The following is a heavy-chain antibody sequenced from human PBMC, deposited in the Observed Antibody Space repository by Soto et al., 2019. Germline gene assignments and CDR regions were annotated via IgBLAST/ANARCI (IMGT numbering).Heavy chain of an antibody. J-gene: IGHJ4*02. D-gene: IGHD3-16*01. CDR2: ILYSGTT. CDR1: GGSISNRNYF. V-gene: IGHV4-39*01. Sequence: PSETLSLTCTVSGGSISNRNYFWGWIRQAPGKGLEWIASILYSGTTSYNSSLKSRVPSSVDTSKNQFSLQLNSVTAPDTAVYYCARLGWGTGDSDYWGQGTLVTVSS. CDR3: ARLGWGTGDSDY.